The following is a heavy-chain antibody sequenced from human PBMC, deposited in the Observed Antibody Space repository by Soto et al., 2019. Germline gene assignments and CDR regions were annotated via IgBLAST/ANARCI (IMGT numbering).Heavy chain of an antibody. CDR3: ARHDAYSGQAMDV. CDR2: IKGDGSAK. CDR1: GLTFSGDR. V-gene: IGHV3-7*01. D-gene: IGHD2-21*01. J-gene: IGHJ6*02. Sequence: EVQLVESGGGLVQPGGSLTLSCAASGLTFSGDRMTWVRQAPGKGLEWVANIKGDGSAKYFVDSVKGRFTISRDNAKNSLYLQMNSLRAEATAVYYCARHDAYSGQAMDVWGQGTTVTVSS.